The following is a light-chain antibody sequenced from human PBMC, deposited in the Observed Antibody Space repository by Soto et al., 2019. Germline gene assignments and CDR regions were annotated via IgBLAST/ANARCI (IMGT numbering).Light chain of an antibody. J-gene: IGKJ4*01. Sequence: DIQMTQSPSSLSASVGDSVTITCRASPAITNYLAWYQQKPGKVPKLLIYAASTLQSGVPSRFSGGGSGTDFTLTISSLQPEDVATYYCQKYRFFGGGTKVEI. CDR3: QKYRF. V-gene: IGKV1-27*01. CDR2: AAS. CDR1: PAITNY.